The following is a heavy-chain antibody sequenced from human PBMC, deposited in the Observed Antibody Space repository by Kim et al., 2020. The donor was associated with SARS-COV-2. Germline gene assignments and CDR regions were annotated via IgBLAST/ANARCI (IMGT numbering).Heavy chain of an antibody. V-gene: IGHV3-30*18. J-gene: IGHJ6*04. CDR3: AKDLSDSSGTLYYYYGMDV. CDR1: GFTFSSYG. D-gene: IGHD3-22*01. Sequence: GGSLRLSCAASGFTFSSYGMHCVRQAPGKGLEWVAVISYDGSNKYYADSVKGRFTISRDNSKNTLYLQMNSLRAEDTAVYYCAKDLSDSSGTLYYYYGMDVWGEGTTVTVSS. CDR2: ISYDGSNK.